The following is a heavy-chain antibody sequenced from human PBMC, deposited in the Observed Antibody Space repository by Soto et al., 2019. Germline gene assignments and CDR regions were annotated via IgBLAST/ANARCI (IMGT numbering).Heavy chain of an antibody. J-gene: IGHJ5*02. CDR3: TRWNGYGDL. D-gene: IGHD1-1*01. CDR2: VSGGSGVT. V-gene: IGHV3-23*01. Sequence: EMQLLESGGGLVQPGGSLRLSCVVSGFSFSTYGVTWVRQAPGKGLEWVCGVSGGSGVTHYTDSVKGQFTISGDDSKNTVYLQMHSLRGEDTAVYYCTRWNGYGDLWGQGTLVTVSS. CDR1: GFSFSTYG.